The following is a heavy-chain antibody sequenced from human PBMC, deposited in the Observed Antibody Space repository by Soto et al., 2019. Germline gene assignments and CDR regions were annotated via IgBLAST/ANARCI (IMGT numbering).Heavy chain of an antibody. V-gene: IGHV4-59*08. D-gene: IGHD3-3*01. CDR1: GGSISSYY. Sequence: SETLSLTCTVSGGSISSYYWSWIRQPPGKGLEWIGYIYYSGSTNYNPSLKSRVTISVDTSKNQFSLKLSSVTAADTAVYYCARHTPGTIFGVVIIQRARYYMDVWGKGTTVTVSS. CDR2: IYYSGST. CDR3: ARHTPGTIFGVVIIQRARYYMDV. J-gene: IGHJ6*03.